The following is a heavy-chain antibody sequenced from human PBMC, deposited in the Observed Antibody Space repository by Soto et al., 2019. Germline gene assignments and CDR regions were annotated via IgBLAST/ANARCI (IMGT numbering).Heavy chain of an antibody. CDR2: ISSNGGTI. Sequence: GVSLRLSCAASGFTFSSYEMDGVRQAPGKGLEWVAYISSNGGTIYYGDSVKGRFTISRDNADNSLYLQMNSLRAEDTAVYYCTKEKSVMYSGYDAFDIWGRGTMVTVSS. CDR1: GFTFSSYE. CDR3: TKEKSVMYSGYDAFDI. J-gene: IGHJ3*02. D-gene: IGHD5-12*01. V-gene: IGHV3-48*03.